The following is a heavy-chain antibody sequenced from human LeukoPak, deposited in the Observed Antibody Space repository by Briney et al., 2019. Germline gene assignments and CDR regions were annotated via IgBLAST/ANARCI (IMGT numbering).Heavy chain of an antibody. CDR1: GGTFSSYA. CDR3: ARDGVGATTGNWFDP. CDR2: IIPILGIA. J-gene: IGHJ5*02. D-gene: IGHD1-26*01. Sequence: ASVKVSCKASGGTFSSYAISWVRQAPGQGLEWMGRIIPILGIANYAQKFQGRVTITADKSTSTAYMELSSLRSEDTAVYYCARDGVGATTGNWFDPWGQGTLVTVSS. V-gene: IGHV1-69*04.